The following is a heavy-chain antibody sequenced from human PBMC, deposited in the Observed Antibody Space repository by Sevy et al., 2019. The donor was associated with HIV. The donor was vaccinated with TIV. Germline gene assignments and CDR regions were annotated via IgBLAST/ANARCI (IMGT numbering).Heavy chain of an antibody. CDR3: VHSRMRGNGMDV. CDR2: IYWDEDK. V-gene: IGHV2-5*02. Sequence: SGPTLVKPTQTLTLTCTFSGFSLSTAGVGVGWIRQPPGKALECLALIYWDEDKRYRTSLRSRLTINKDTSKIQVVLTMTNMDPVETATYDWVHSRMRGNGMDVWGQGTTVTVSS. J-gene: IGHJ6*02. CDR1: GFSLSTAGVG.